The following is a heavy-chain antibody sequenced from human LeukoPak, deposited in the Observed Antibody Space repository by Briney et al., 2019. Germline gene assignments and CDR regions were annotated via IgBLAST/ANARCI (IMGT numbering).Heavy chain of an antibody. Sequence: PGGSLRLSCAASGFTFSSYSMNWVRQAPGKGLEWVSYISSSSSTIYYADSVKGRFTISRDNSKNSLYLQMNSLRIEDTALYYCAKEGDGYHWGQGTMVAVSS. V-gene: IGHV3-48*04. CDR3: AKEGDGYH. CDR2: ISSSSSTI. CDR1: GFTFSSYS. J-gene: IGHJ3*01. D-gene: IGHD5-24*01.